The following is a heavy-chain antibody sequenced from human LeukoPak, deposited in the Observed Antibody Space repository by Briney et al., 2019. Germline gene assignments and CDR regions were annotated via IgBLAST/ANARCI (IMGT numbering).Heavy chain of an antibody. Sequence: GGSLRLSCAASAFSFSNYNMNWVRQAPGKGLEWVSSITSSGSYIYYADSVKGRFTISRDNAKNSLYLQMNSLRAEDTAVYYCAELGITMIGGVWGKGTTVTISS. J-gene: IGHJ6*04. CDR2: ITSSGSYI. V-gene: IGHV3-21*01. CDR3: AELGITMIGGV. D-gene: IGHD3-10*02. CDR1: AFSFSNYN.